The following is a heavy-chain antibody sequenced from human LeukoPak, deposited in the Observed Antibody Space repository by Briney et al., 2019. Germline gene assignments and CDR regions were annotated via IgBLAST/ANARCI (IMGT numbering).Heavy chain of an antibody. CDR1: GFTFTSSA. D-gene: IGHD2-15*01. Sequence: SVKVSCMASGFTFTSSAVQWVRQARGQRLEWIGWIVVGSGNTNYAQKFQERVTITRDMSTSTAYMELSSLRSEDTAVYYCAAGMVLLGSRSPYFDYWGQGTLVTVSS. V-gene: IGHV1-58*01. CDR3: AAGMVLLGSRSPYFDY. J-gene: IGHJ4*02. CDR2: IVVGSGNT.